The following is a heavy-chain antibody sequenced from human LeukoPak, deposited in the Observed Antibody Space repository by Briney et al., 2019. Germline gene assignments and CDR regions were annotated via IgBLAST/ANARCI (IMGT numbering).Heavy chain of an antibody. V-gene: IGHV1-8*01. Sequence: ASVKVSCKASGYTFTSYDINWVRQATGQGLEWMGWMNPNSGNTGYAQKFQGRVTMTRNTSISTAYMELSSLRSEATAVYYCARSGVVGAGGDSWGQGTLVTVSS. CDR1: GYTFTSYD. D-gene: IGHD1-26*01. CDR2: MNPNSGNT. CDR3: ARSGVVGAGGDS. J-gene: IGHJ4*02.